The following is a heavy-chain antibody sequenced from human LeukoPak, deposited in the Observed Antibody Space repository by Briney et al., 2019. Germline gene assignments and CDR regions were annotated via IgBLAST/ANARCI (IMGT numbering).Heavy chain of an antibody. CDR2: IYHSGTT. J-gene: IGHJ4*02. D-gene: IGHD5-18*01. CDR3: ARGAYSYVGHFDY. CDR1: NYSINAGYY. Sequence: SETLSLTCTVSNYSINAGYYWGWIRQPPGKALEWIGIIYHSGTTYSNPSLKSRVTISVDTSKNQFSLKLNSVTAKDTAVYYCARGAYSYVGHFDYWGQGTLVTVSS. V-gene: IGHV4-38-2*02.